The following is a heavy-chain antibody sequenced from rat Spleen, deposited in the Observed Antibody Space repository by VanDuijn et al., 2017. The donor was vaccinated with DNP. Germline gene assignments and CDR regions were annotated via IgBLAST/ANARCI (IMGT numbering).Heavy chain of an antibody. Sequence: EVQLVESGGDLVQPGRSLKLSCVVSGFIFNNYYMAWVRQAPTKGLELVAYISYAGGSTYHGDSVKGRFTISRDNAESTLYLQMNSLRSEDMATYFCARHGRRVFDYWGQGVMVTVSS. CDR2: ISYAGGST. J-gene: IGHJ2*01. D-gene: IGHD1-11*01. V-gene: IGHV5-22*01. CDR3: ARHGRRVFDY. CDR1: GFIFNNYY.